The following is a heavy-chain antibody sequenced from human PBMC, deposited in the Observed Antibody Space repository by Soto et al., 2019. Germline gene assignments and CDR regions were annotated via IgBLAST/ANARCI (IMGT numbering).Heavy chain of an antibody. CDR1: GFTFSSSW. Sequence: GGSLRLSCAASGFTFSSSWMSWVRQAPERGLEWVATIKPDGSEAYYVDSVKGRFTMSRDNARNSLFLQLSSLRAEDTAVYYCATDYWNYFPAWGQGTLVTVSS. CDR2: IKPDGSEA. D-gene: IGHD1-1*01. J-gene: IGHJ4*02. V-gene: IGHV3-7*01. CDR3: ATDYWNYFPA.